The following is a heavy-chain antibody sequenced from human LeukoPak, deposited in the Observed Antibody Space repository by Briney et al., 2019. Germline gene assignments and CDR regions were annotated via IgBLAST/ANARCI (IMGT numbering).Heavy chain of an antibody. D-gene: IGHD3-22*01. CDR1: GYTFTSYD. Sequence: ASVKVSCKASGYTFTSYDINWVRQATGQWLGWMGWMNPNSGNTGYAQKFQGRVTMTRNTSIGTAYMELSSLRSEDTAVYYCARGNYDSSGYYHYPYYYYYYMDVWGKGTTVTVSS. CDR3: ARGNYDSSGYYHYPYYYYYYMDV. V-gene: IGHV1-8*01. CDR2: MNPNSGNT. J-gene: IGHJ6*03.